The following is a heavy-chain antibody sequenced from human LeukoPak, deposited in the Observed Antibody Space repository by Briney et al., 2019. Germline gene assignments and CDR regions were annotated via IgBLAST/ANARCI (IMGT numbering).Heavy chain of an antibody. CDR3: AKQRSGWFIFDY. D-gene: IGHD6-19*01. V-gene: IGHV3-23*01. CDR1: GFTFSTYA. J-gene: IGHJ4*02. Sequence: GGSLRLSCAASGFTFSTYAMSWVRQAPGMGLEWVSAISGSGGNTYYVDSVTGRFTISRDNSKNTVYLQMNSLRAEDTAVYYCAKQRSGWFIFDYWGQGTLVTVSS. CDR2: ISGSGGNT.